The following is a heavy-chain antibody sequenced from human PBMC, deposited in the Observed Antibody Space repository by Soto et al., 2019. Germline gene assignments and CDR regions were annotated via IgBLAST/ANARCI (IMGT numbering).Heavy chain of an antibody. CDR1: GVSISSSSYY. CDR3: ARPGTSGFHY. CDR2: IYYSGST. D-gene: IGHD2-2*01. Sequence: PSETLSLTCTVSGVSISSSSYYWGWIRQPPGKGLEWIGSIYYSGSTYYNPSLKSRVTISVDTSKNQFSLKLSSVTAADTAVYYCARPGTSGFHYWGQATLVTVSS. J-gene: IGHJ4*02. V-gene: IGHV4-39*01.